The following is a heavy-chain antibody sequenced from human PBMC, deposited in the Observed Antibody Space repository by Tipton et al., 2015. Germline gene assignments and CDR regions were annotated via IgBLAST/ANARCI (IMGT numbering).Heavy chain of an antibody. J-gene: IGHJ5*02. CDR3: VRHIKILNFLNWFDT. V-gene: IGHV4-39*01. D-gene: IGHD3-9*01. CDR2: ISSSGTA. Sequence: TLSLTCSVSHASLKTSDDFWGWIRQPPEKGLEWIGSISSSGTASYNPSLKSRLSISVDTSDNRFSLKLTSVTAADTSIYYCVRHIKILNFLNWFDTWGQGTPVIVSS. CDR1: HASLKTSDDF.